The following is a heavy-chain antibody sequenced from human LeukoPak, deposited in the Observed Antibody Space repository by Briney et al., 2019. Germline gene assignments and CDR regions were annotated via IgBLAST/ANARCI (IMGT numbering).Heavy chain of an antibody. CDR1: GGSMSSGGYS. CDR3: AREGYYDSTGYSNMGLFDY. V-gene: IGHV4-30-4*07. CDR2: IYYSGST. J-gene: IGHJ4*02. Sequence: SETLSLTCAVSGGSMSSGGYSWNWIRQPPGKGLEWIGYIYYSGSTFYNPSLRSRVTISVDTSKNQFSLKLSSVTAADTAVYYCAREGYYDSTGYSNMGLFDYWGQGTPVTVSS. D-gene: IGHD3-22*01.